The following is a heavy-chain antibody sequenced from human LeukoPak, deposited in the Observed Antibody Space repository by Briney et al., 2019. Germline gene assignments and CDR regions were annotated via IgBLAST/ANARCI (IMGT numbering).Heavy chain of an antibody. Sequence: GGSLRLSCGASGFTFSSYGMHWVRQAPGKGLEWVAVISSDGSSKYYADSVKGRFTVSRDNSKNTLYLQMNSLRPEDAAVYYCAKEIYFGSGSYPDYWGQGTLVTVSS. J-gene: IGHJ4*02. CDR3: AKEIYFGSGSYPDY. CDR2: ISSDGSSK. V-gene: IGHV3-30*18. CDR1: GFTFSSYG. D-gene: IGHD3-10*01.